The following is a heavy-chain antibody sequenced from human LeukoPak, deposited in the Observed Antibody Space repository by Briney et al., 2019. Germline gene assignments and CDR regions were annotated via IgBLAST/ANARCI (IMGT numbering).Heavy chain of an antibody. Sequence: GESLKISCQTSGYRSPNYWIGWVRQMPGKGLEWMGFIHVGHSETRYRPSFQGLATISDDKSIDTAYLQWGSLKASDTAMYYCAIAVHGTAYWDYWGQGTLLIVSS. J-gene: IGHJ4*02. D-gene: IGHD6-13*01. CDR2: IHVGHSET. V-gene: IGHV5-51*01. CDR1: GYRSPNYW. CDR3: AIAVHGTAYWDY.